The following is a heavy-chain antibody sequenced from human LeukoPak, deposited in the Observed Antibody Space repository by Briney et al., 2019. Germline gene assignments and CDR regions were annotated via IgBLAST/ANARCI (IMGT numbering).Heavy chain of an antibody. Sequence: PGGSLRLSCAASGFTFSSYWMSWVRQAPGKGLEWVANIKQDGSEKYYVDSVKGRFTISRDNAKNSLYLQMNSLRAEDTAVYYCARIFHYYDSSGYYTSYYYYYMDVWGKGTTVTVSS. CDR1: GFTFSSYW. CDR3: ARIFHYYDSSGYYTSYYYYYMDV. J-gene: IGHJ6*03. V-gene: IGHV3-7*01. CDR2: IKQDGSEK. D-gene: IGHD3-22*01.